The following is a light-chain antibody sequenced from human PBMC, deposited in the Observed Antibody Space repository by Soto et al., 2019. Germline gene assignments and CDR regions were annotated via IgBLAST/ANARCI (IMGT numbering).Light chain of an antibody. J-gene: IGKJ1*01. CDR3: QQYFASSWT. CDR2: ATS. CDR1: QSVSSSY. Sequence: EIVLTQSPGPLSSSPGERATLSCRASQSVSSSYLAWYQHKPGQAPRLLIYATSSRATGIPDRFGGSGSGTDFTLTISRLEPEDFAVYYCQQYFASSWTFGQGTKVDIK. V-gene: IGKV3-20*01.